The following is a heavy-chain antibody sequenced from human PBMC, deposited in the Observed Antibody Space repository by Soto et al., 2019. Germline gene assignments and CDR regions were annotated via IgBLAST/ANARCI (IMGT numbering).Heavy chain of an antibody. Sequence: QLQLQESGSGLVKPSQTLSLTCAVSGGSISSGGYSWSWIRQPPGKGLEWIGYIYHSGSTYYNPSRKSRVTIAVDRSKTQCSLKLSSVTAADTAVYYCARGQVVAAQHWGQGTLVTVSS. J-gene: IGHJ4*02. CDR3: ARGQVVAAQH. CDR2: IYHSGST. D-gene: IGHD2-15*01. V-gene: IGHV4-30-2*01. CDR1: GGSISSGGYS.